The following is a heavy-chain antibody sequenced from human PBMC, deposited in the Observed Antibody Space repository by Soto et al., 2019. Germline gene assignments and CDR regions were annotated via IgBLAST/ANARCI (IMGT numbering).Heavy chain of an antibody. CDR2: IYYSGST. CDR1: VGSIISSRYY. Sequence: SETLSLTCTFSVGSIISSRYYWGWIRQPPGKGLEWIGSIYYSGSTYYNPSLKSRVTISVDTSKNQFSLKLSSVTAADTAVYYCARQPNLEWLLRYYFDYWGQGTLVTVSS. CDR3: ARQPNLEWLLRYYFDY. D-gene: IGHD3-3*01. V-gene: IGHV4-39*01. J-gene: IGHJ4*02.